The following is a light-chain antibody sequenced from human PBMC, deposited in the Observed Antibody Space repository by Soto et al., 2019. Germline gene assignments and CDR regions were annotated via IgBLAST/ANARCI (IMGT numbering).Light chain of an antibody. V-gene: IGLV1-44*01. CDR3: AAGDDSMNGFYV. J-gene: IGLJ1*01. CDR2: SNN. Sequence: QSVLTQPPSASGTPGQRVTISCSGSSSNIGSNTVNLYQQLPGTAPKLLIYSNNQRPSGVPDRFSGSKSGTSASLAISGPQPEDEADYYCAAGDDSMNGFYVFVKGTKVTVL. CDR1: SSNIGSNT.